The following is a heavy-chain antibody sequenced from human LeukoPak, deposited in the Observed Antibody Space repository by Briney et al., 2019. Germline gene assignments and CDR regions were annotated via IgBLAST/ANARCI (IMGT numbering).Heavy chain of an antibody. D-gene: IGHD2-8*01. CDR3: ARDLCTNGVCYDAFDV. Sequence: SETLSLTCTVSGGSMSSGSHYWSWIRQPAGKGLEWIGRIYTSGSTNYNPSLKSRVTISVDTSKNQFSLKLSSVTAADTAVYYCARDLCTNGVCYDAFDVWGQGTMVNVSS. V-gene: IGHV4-61*02. CDR1: GGSMSSGSHY. CDR2: IYTSGST. J-gene: IGHJ3*01.